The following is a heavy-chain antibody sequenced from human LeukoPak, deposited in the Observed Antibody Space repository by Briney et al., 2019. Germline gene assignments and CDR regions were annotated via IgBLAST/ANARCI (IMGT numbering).Heavy chain of an antibody. Sequence: ASVKVSCKASGYTFTSYDINWVRQATGQGLEWMGWMNPNSGNTGYAQKFQGRVTMTRNTSISTAYMELSSLRSEDTAVYYCARDPPGVRYGRPIFDFWGQGTLVTVSS. J-gene: IGHJ4*02. CDR3: ARDPPGVRYGRPIFDF. CDR2: MNPNSGNT. D-gene: IGHD2-8*01. V-gene: IGHV1-8*01. CDR1: GYTFTSYD.